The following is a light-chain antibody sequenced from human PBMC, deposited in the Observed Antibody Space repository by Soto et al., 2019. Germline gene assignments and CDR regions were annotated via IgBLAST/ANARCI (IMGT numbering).Light chain of an antibody. Sequence: QSALTQPPPASRSPGQTVTISCTGTKSDIGVYDRVSWYQHHPGKAPRLIIYEVVQRPSGVPDRFSGSKSGNTASLTVSGLQAADEADYFCKSYAGSNTYVFGSGTKVTVL. J-gene: IGLJ1*01. V-gene: IGLV2-8*01. CDR2: EVV. CDR3: KSYAGSNTYV. CDR1: KSDIGVYDR.